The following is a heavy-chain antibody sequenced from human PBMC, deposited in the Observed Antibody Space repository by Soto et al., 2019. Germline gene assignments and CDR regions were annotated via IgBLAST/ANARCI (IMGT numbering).Heavy chain of an antibody. D-gene: IGHD3-9*01. Sequence: AETLSLTCTVSGGSISIYHWIWIRQPPGKSLEWVGSIYYSGTTNYNPSLKSRVTISADTSKNQFSLKLTSVTAADTAEYYCRGGGGDDILTVYYIDWGPGTRVTVSS. CDR3: RGGGGDDILTVYYID. J-gene: IGHJ4*02. V-gene: IGHV4-59*12. CDR1: GGSISIYH. CDR2: IYYSGTT.